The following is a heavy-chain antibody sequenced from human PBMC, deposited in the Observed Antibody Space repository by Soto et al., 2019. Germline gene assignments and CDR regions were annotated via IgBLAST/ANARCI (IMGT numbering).Heavy chain of an antibody. CDR1: GTSIRGYY. J-gene: IGHJ4*02. D-gene: IGHD3-10*01. Sequence: QVQLQESGPGLIKPSETLSVTCTVSGTSIRGYYWTWIRQPPGKGLEWIGYIYYTGTTKSNPSLKSRVSISVDTSKNQFSLRLNSVTAAYTAVYYCAREVSSFGSNHFDSWGQGALVTVSS. CDR2: IYYTGTT. CDR3: AREVSSFGSNHFDS. V-gene: IGHV4-59*01.